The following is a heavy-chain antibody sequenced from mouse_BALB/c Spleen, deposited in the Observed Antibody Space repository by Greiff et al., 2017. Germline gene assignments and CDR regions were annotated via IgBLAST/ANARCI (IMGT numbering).Heavy chain of an antibody. D-gene: IGHD2-10*02. J-gene: IGHJ4*01. CDR3: ARQRYDYYAMDY. CDR2: ISSGGSYT. Sequence: EVQGVESGGGLVKPGGSLKLSCAASGFTFSSYAMSWVRQTPEKRLEWVATISSGGSYTYYPDSAKGRFTISRDNAKNTLYLQMSSLRSEDTAMYYCARQRYDYYAMDYWGQGTSVTVSS. CDR1: GFTFSSYA. V-gene: IGHV5-9-3*01.